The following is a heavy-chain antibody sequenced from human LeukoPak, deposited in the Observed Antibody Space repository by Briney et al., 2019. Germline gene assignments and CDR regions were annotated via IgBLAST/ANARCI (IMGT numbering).Heavy chain of an antibody. CDR3: ARGLSPRITISDDP. CDR2: INHSGST. CDR1: GGSFSGYY. D-gene: IGHD3-9*01. V-gene: IGHV4-34*01. J-gene: IGHJ5*02. Sequence: SETLSLTCAVYGGSFSGYYWSWIRQPPGKGLEWIGEINHSGSTNYDPSLKSRVIISEDSSKNQFSLELNSVTAADTAVYYCARGLSPRITISDDPWGQGTLVTVSS.